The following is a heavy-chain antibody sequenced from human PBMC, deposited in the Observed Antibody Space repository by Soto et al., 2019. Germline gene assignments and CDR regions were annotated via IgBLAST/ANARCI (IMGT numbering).Heavy chain of an antibody. D-gene: IGHD3-22*01. J-gene: IGHJ4*02. V-gene: IGHV4-34*01. CDR3: AREDSQGYYLEGGFDY. Sequence: SETLSLTCAVYGGSFSGYYWSWIRQPPGKGLEWIGEINHSGSTNYNPSLKSRVTISVDTSKNQFSLKLSSVTAADTAVYYCAREDSQGYYLEGGFDYWGQGTLVTVSS. CDR2: INHSGST. CDR1: GGSFSGYY.